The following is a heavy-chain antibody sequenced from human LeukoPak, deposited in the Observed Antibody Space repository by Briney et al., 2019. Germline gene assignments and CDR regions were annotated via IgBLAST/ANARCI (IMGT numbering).Heavy chain of an antibody. D-gene: IGHD2-15*01. V-gene: IGHV7-4-1*02. Sequence: GASVKVSCKASGYTFTSYAMNWVRQAPGQGLEWMGWINTNTGNPTYAQGFTGRFVFSLDTSVSTAYLQISSLKAEDTAVYYCARAMEVVVAATSDAFDIWGQGTMVTVSS. CDR3: ARAMEVVVAATSDAFDI. CDR1: GYTFTSYA. J-gene: IGHJ3*02. CDR2: INTNTGNP.